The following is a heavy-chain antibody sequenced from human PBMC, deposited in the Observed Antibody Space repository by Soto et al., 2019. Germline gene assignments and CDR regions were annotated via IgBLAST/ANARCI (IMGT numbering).Heavy chain of an antibody. CDR1: GFTFSSYS. Sequence: EVQLVQSGGGLVKPGGSLRLSCAASGFTFSSYSMNWVRQAPGKGLEWVSSVSSSSSYIYYADSLKGRFTISGDNAKNSLYLQMNSLRVEDTAVYYCARGGDSSGSWPRYWGQGTLVTVSS. CDR3: ARGGDSSGSWPRY. V-gene: IGHV3-21*01. D-gene: IGHD3-22*01. CDR2: VSSSSSYI. J-gene: IGHJ4*02.